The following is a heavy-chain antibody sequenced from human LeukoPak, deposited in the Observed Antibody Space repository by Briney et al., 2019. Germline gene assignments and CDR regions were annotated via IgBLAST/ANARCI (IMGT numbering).Heavy chain of an antibody. CDR2: IYHSGST. V-gene: IGHV4-38-2*02. D-gene: IGHD5-18*01. CDR3: ASPAMAFIDQGRYNYYYYMDV. Sequence: SETLSLTCTVSGYSISSGYYWGWIRQPPGKGLEWIGCIYHSGSTYYNPSLKSRVTISVDTSKNQFSLKLSSVTAADTAVYYCASPAMAFIDQGRYNYYYYMDVWGKGTTVTVSS. CDR1: GYSISSGYY. J-gene: IGHJ6*03.